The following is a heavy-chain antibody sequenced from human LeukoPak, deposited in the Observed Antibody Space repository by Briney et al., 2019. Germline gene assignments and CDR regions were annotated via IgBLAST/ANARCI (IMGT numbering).Heavy chain of an antibody. CDR2: INAGNGNT. J-gene: IGHJ4*02. Sequence: ASVKVSCKASGYTFTSYAMHWVRQAPGQRLEWMGWINAGNGNTKYSQKLQGRVTMTTDTSTSTAYMELRSLRSDDTAVYYCARAAAMDASFDYWGQGTLVTVSS. CDR3: ARAAAMDASFDY. CDR1: GYTFTSYA. D-gene: IGHD5-18*01. V-gene: IGHV1-3*01.